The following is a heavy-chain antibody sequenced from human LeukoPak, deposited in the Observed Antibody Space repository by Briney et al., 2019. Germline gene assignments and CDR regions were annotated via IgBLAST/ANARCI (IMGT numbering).Heavy chain of an antibody. CDR1: GLTLSVYA. V-gene: IGHV3-23*01. Sequence: GGSLRLSWEASGLTLSVYAMMWVRQAPGKGLEWVSLISGSGGSTYYADSGKGRFTISRDNSKNTLYLPMHSLRAEDTAEYYCATVPDPDTYHSSDYKTSTFDSWGQGTPVTVSS. CDR3: ATVPDPDTYHSSDYKTSTFDS. CDR2: ISGSGGST. J-gene: IGHJ4*02. D-gene: IGHD3-22*01.